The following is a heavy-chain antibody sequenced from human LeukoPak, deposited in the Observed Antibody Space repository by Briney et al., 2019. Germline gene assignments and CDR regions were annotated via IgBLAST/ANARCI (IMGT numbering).Heavy chain of an antibody. CDR1: GGSISSYY. CDR3: AGHHPRNTVDF. V-gene: IGHV4-59*08. J-gene: IGHJ4*02. CDR2: ISDIGSI. Sequence: SETLSLTCTVSGGSISSYYWSWIRQPPGKGLEWIAYISDIGSINYNPSLKSRVTISLDTFKNQFSLKLSSVTAADTAVYYCAGHHPRNTVDFWGQGTLVTVSS. D-gene: IGHD2/OR15-2a*01.